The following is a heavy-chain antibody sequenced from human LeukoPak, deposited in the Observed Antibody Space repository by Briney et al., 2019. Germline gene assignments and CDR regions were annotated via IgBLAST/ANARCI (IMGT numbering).Heavy chain of an antibody. CDR3: ATQSYGLFAY. J-gene: IGHJ4*02. V-gene: IGHV3-9*01. D-gene: IGHD4-17*01. Sequence: GRSLRLSCAASGFTFDDYAMHWVRQAPGKGLEWVSGISWNSGSIGYADSVKGRFTISRDNARNSLYPQMNSLRPDDTAVYYCATQSYGLFAYWGQGTLVTVSS. CDR1: GFTFDDYA. CDR2: ISWNSGSI.